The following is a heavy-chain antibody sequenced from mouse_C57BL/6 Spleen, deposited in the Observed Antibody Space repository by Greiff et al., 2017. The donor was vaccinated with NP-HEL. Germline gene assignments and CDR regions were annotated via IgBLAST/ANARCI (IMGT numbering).Heavy chain of an antibody. J-gene: IGHJ4*01. CDR2: INPNNGGT. Sequence: VQLKESGPELVKPGASVKMSCKASGYTFTDYNMHWVKQSHGKSLEWIGYINPNNGGTSYNQKFKGKATLTVNKSSSTAYMELRSLTSEDSAVYYCARGNGRDSMDYWGQGTSVTVSS. D-gene: IGHD1-1*01. CDR3: ARGNGRDSMDY. CDR1: GYTFTDYN. V-gene: IGHV1-22*01.